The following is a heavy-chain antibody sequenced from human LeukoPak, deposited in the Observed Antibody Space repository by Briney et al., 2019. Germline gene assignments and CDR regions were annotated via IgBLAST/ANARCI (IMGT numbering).Heavy chain of an antibody. CDR1: GYTFTSYY. CDR3: ATASVGATGTFGY. CDR2: INPSGGSA. J-gene: IGHJ4*02. Sequence: ASVKVSCKASGYTFTSYYMHWVRQAPGQGLEWMGMINPSGGSASYAQKFQGRVTMTRDTSTSTVYMELSSLRSEDTAVYYCATASVGATGTFGYWGQGALVTVSS. V-gene: IGHV1-46*01. D-gene: IGHD1-26*01.